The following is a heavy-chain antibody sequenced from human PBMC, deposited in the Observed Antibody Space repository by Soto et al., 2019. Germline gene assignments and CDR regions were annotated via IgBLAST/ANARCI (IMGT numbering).Heavy chain of an antibody. V-gene: IGHV3-11*01. CDR1: GFTFGDYY. CDR3: ARGEQWLVHCWFDP. J-gene: IGHJ5*02. D-gene: IGHD6-19*01. CDR2: ISSSGSTI. Sequence: GGSLRLSCAASGFTFGDYYMSWIRQAPGKGLEWVSYISSSGSTIYYADSVKGRFTISRDNAKNSLYLQMNSLRAEDTAVYYCARGEQWLVHCWFDPWGQGTLVTVSS.